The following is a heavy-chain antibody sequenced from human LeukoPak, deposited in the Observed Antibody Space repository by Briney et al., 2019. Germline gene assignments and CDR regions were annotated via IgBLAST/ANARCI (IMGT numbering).Heavy chain of an antibody. CDR1: GYTFTSYY. Sequence: ASVKVSCKASGYTFTSYYMHWVRQAPGQGLEWMGIINPSGGSTSYAQKFQGRVTMTTDTSTSTAYMELRSLRSDDTAVYYCARSEHDSSGYSDYWGQGTLVTVSS. D-gene: IGHD3-22*01. J-gene: IGHJ4*02. CDR2: INPSGGST. V-gene: IGHV1-46*01. CDR3: ARSEHDSSGYSDY.